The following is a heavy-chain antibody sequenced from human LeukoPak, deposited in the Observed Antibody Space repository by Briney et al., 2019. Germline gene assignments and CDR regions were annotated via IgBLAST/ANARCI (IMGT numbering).Heavy chain of an antibody. CDR3: VKDRTYSGTYQGAFDI. V-gene: IGHV3-23*01. D-gene: IGHD1-26*01. Sequence: GGSLRLSCRASGFTFSSFAMSWVRQTPEKGLEWVSVISGSGVITDYADSVKGRFTTSRDNSEDTLYLQMDSLRAEDTAIYYCVKDRTYSGTYQGAFDIWGQGTMVTVSS. CDR2: ISGSGVIT. J-gene: IGHJ3*02. CDR1: GFTFSSFA.